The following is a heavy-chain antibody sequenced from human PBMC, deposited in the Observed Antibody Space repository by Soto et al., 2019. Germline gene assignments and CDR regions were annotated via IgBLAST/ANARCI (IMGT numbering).Heavy chain of an antibody. CDR2: IYESGMT. Sequence: QVQLQESGPGLVKPSGTLSLTCAVFSGSISRSNWWRWVRQPPGKGLEWIGEIYESGMTNYNPSLESRVTISVDRSKNQFSLNLISMTAADTAVYYCAGGGWHGLEYYMDVWGKGTTVTVSS. D-gene: IGHD6-6*01. CDR1: SGSISRSNW. CDR3: AGGGWHGLEYYMDV. V-gene: IGHV4-4*02. J-gene: IGHJ6*03.